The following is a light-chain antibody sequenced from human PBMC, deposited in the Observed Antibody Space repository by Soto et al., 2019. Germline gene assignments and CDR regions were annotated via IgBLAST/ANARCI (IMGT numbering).Light chain of an antibody. J-gene: IGKJ5*01. Sequence: DIHLTQSPSFLSASVGDRVTITCRASQGIASLLAWYQQKPGKAPKLLIYGASSLQSGVPSRFRGSGSGTDFTFTISRLQPEDIATYYCQQYENLPTFGQGTRLEIK. V-gene: IGKV1-9*01. CDR2: GAS. CDR3: QQYENLPT. CDR1: QGIASL.